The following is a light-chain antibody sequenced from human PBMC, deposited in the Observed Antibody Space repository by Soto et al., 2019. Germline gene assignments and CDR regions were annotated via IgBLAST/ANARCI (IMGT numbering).Light chain of an antibody. CDR2: GNT. Sequence: QSVLTQPPSVSGAPGQTVIISCTGTSSNIGAGYDVHWYQQLPGTAPKLLIYGNTKRPSGVPNRFSGSKSGTSASLAITGLPAEDEADYYCQSNDISLRMFGGGTKLTVL. J-gene: IGLJ3*02. CDR1: SSNIGAGYD. CDR3: QSNDISLRM. V-gene: IGLV1-40*01.